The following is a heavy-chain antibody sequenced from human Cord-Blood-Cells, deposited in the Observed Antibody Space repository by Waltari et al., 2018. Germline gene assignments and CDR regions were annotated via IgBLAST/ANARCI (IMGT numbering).Heavy chain of an antibody. CDR1: GFTFSSYS. V-gene: IGHV3-21*01. D-gene: IGHD5-18*01. Sequence: EVQLVESGGGLVKPGGSLRLSCAASGFTFSSYSMNWVRQAPGKWLEWVSSISSSSSYIYYADSGKGRFTISRDNAKNSLYLQMNSLRAEDTAVYYCARVGIPAYFDYWGQGTLVTVSS. CDR2: ISSSSSYI. CDR3: ARVGIPAYFDY. J-gene: IGHJ4*02.